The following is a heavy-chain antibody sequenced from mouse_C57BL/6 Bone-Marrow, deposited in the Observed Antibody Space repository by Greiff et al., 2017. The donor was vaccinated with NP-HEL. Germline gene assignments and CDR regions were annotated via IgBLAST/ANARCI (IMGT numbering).Heavy chain of an antibody. V-gene: IGHV5-6*01. Sequence: EVKLMESGGELVKPGGSLKLSCAASGFTFSSYGMHWVRQTPDKGLEWVATISSGGSYTYYPDSVKGRFTISRDNAKNTLYLQMSSLKSEDTAMYNCARPDVGRYFDDWGKGTTLTVSS. D-gene: IGHD4-1*01. CDR3: ARPDVGRYFDD. CDR1: GFTFSSYG. CDR2: ISSGGSYT. J-gene: IGHJ2*01.